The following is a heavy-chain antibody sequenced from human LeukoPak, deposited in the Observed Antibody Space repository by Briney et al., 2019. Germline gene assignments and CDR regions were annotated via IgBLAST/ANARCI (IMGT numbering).Heavy chain of an antibody. CDR1: GVTFSSFA. CDR3: AKKGGIAVAGTEGFDY. CDR2: ISGSGGST. V-gene: IGHV3-23*01. D-gene: IGHD6-19*01. J-gene: IGHJ4*02. Sequence: PGGSLRLSCATSGVTFSSFAMNWVRQAPGKGLEWVSAISGSGGSTYYADSVKGRFTISRDNSKNTLYLQMNSLRAEDTAVYYCAKKGGIAVAGTEGFDYWGQGTLVTVSS.